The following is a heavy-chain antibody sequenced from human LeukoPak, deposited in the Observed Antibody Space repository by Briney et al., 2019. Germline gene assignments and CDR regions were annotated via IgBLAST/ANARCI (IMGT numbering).Heavy chain of an antibody. CDR1: GFTVSSNY. CDR2: ISGSGGST. Sequence: GGSLRLSCAASGFTVSSNYMSWVRQAPGKGLEWVSAISGSGGSTYYADSVKGRFTISRDNSKDTLYLQMNSLRAEDTAVYYCAKDTLYDSSGLSDYWGQGTLVTVSS. CDR3: AKDTLYDSSGLSDY. D-gene: IGHD3-22*01. J-gene: IGHJ4*02. V-gene: IGHV3-23*01.